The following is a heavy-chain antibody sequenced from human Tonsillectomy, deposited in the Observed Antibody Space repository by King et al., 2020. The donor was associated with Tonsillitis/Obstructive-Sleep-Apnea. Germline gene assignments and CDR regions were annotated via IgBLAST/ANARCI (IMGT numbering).Heavy chain of an antibody. D-gene: IGHD3-22*01. J-gene: IGHJ4*02. CDR1: GFTFSSYA. CDR2: ISGSGGST. CDR3: AKGEYYDSSGYYYSNEDY. V-gene: IGHV3-23*04. Sequence: VQLVESGGGLVQPGGSLRLSCAASGFTFSSYAMSWVRQAPGKGLEWVSAISGSGGSTYYADSVKGRFTISRDNSKNTLYLQMNSLRAEDTAVYYCAKGEYYDSSGYYYSNEDYWGQGTLVTVSS.